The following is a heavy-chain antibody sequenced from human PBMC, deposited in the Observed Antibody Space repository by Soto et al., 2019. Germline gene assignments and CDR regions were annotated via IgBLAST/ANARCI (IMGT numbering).Heavy chain of an antibody. D-gene: IGHD2-15*01. Sequence: EVQLLESGGGLVQPGGSLRLSCAASGFTFSSYAMSWVRQAPGKGLEWVSAISGSGDSTYYADSVKGRFTISRDNSKNTLYLQMNSLRAEDTAVYYCAKDGDIVVVVAATRGYDYWGQGTLVTVSS. CDR3: AKDGDIVVVVAATRGYDY. V-gene: IGHV3-23*01. CDR1: GFTFSSYA. J-gene: IGHJ4*02. CDR2: ISGSGDST.